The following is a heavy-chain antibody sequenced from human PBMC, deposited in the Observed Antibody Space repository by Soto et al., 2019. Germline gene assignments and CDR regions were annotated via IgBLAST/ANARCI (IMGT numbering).Heavy chain of an antibody. CDR2: ICYDGSNN. CDR3: ASFPTVAGTCVVLEVFAI. D-gene: IGHD4-4*01. V-gene: IGHV3-33*01. Sequence: MHRIIKTQGKELEWVAVICYDGSNNYYADSVKGRFTISRDNSKSTLYLQRNSLRAEDTAVYYCASFPTVAGTCVVLEVFAIWGNGTM. J-gene: IGHJ3*02.